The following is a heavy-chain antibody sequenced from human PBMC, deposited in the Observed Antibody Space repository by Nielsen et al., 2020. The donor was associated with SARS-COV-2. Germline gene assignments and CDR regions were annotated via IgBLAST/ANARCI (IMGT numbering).Heavy chain of an antibody. D-gene: IGHD6-13*01. CDR3: AKDLSWAAAGNNYFDY. CDR2: VSGDSAGTT. Sequence: GESLKISCAASGFTFSAHAMIWVRQAAGKGLEWVSAVSGDSAGTTYYADSVKGRFTISRDNAKNSLYLQMNSLRAEDTALYYCAKDLSWAAAGNNYFDYWGQGTLVTVSS. CDR1: GFTFSAHA. V-gene: IGHV3-23*01. J-gene: IGHJ4*02.